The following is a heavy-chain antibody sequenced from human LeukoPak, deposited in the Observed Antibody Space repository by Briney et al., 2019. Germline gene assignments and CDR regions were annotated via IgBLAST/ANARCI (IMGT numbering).Heavy chain of an antibody. CDR1: GYTLTSYG. J-gene: IGHJ3*01. CDR2: ISAYNGNT. V-gene: IGHV1-18*01. Sequence: ASVKVSCKASGYTLTSYGISWVRQAPGQGLEWMGWISAYNGNTNYAQKLQGRVTMATDTSTSTAYMELRSLRLDGAAVYDSARDSFKYYDCSGHDAFYFWGQGTMVTVSS. CDR3: ARDSFKYYDCSGHDAFYF. D-gene: IGHD3-22*01.